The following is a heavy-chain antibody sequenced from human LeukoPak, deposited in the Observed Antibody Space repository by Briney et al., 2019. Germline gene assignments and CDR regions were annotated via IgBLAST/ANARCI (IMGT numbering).Heavy chain of an antibody. V-gene: IGHV4-4*07. J-gene: IGHJ1*01. D-gene: IGHD2-2*01. CDR1: GGSISSYY. CDR2: IYTSGST. Sequence: SETLSLTCTVSGGSISSYYWSWIRQPAGKGLEWIGRIYTSGSTNYNPSLKSRVTMSVDTSKNQFSLKLSSVTAADTAVYYCARGGRSSTSCYTFQHWGQGTLVTVSS. CDR3: ARGGRSSTSCYTFQH.